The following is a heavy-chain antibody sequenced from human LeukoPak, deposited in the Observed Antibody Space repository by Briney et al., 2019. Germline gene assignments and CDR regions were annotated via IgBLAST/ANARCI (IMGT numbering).Heavy chain of an antibody. D-gene: IGHD3-10*01. CDR3: ARVYGSGSYYDDY. CDR2: IYYSGST. Sequence: SETLSLTCTVSGGSISSYYWSWIRQHPGKGLEWIGYIYYSGSTYYNPSLKSRVTISVDTSKNQFSLKLSSVTAADTAVYYCARVYGSGSYYDDYWGQGTLVTVSS. V-gene: IGHV4-59*06. CDR1: GGSISSYY. J-gene: IGHJ4*02.